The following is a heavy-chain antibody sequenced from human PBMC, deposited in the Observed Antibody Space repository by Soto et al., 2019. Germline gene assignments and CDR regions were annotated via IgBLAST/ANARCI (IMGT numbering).Heavy chain of an antibody. D-gene: IGHD2-2*01. Sequence: KPSETLSLTCTVSGDSISGGASFWSWIRQPPGKGLEWIANVYYSGSSYYNPSLKSRLTISVDTTKNQFSLQLKSMTAADTAVYYCAKLSCTSSTCYFPGWFDPWGQGTLVTAPQ. CDR3: AKLSCTSSTCYFPGWFDP. J-gene: IGHJ5*02. CDR1: GDSISGGASF. V-gene: IGHV4-31*03. CDR2: VYYSGSS.